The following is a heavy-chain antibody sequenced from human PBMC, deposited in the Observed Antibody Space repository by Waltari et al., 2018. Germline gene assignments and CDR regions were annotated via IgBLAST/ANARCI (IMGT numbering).Heavy chain of an antibody. CDR1: DYSITNGYY. D-gene: IGHD2-21*01. J-gene: IGHJ3*02. V-gene: IGHV4-38-2*01. Sequence: QVQLQESGPGLVKPSETLSLSCAVFDYSITNGYYWGWIRQSPGKRLEWIGNIYYNGRTNYNPSLKSRGTISVDTSKNQFSLRLSSVTAADTAVYYCARQGYCGCDCYRGAFDIWGQGTMVTVSS. CDR2: IYYNGRT. CDR3: ARQGYCGCDCYRGAFDI.